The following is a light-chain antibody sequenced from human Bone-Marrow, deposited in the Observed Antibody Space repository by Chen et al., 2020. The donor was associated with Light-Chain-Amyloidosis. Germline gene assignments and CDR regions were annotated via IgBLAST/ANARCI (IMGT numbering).Light chain of an antibody. J-gene: IGLJ3*02. CDR2: DDS. V-gene: IGLV3-21*02. Sequence: SYVLTQPSSVSVAPGQTATIACGGNNIGSTSVHWYQQTPGQAPLLVVYDDSDRPSGIPERLSGSNSGNTATLTISRVEAGDEADYDCHVWDRSSDRPVFGGGTKLTVL. CDR3: HVWDRSSDRPV. CDR1: NIGSTS.